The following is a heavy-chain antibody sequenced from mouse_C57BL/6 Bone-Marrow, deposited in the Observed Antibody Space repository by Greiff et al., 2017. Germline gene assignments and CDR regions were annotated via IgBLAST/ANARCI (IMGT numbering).Heavy chain of an antibody. Sequence: DVKLQESGAELVRPGASVKLSCTASGFNIKDDYMHWVKQRPEQGLEWIGWIDPENGDTEYASKFQGKATITADTSSNTAYLQLSSLTSEDTAVYYCTTGYYGSSYYWYFDVWGTGTTVTVSS. CDR2: IDPENGDT. J-gene: IGHJ1*03. D-gene: IGHD1-1*01. CDR3: TTGYYGSSYYWYFDV. V-gene: IGHV14-4*01. CDR1: GFNIKDDY.